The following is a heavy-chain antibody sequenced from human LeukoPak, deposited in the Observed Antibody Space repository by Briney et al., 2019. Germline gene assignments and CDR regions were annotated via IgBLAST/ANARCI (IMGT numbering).Heavy chain of an antibody. V-gene: IGHV3-30*02. D-gene: IGHD3-10*01. Sequence: GGSLRLSCAASGFTFSSYGMHWVRQAPGKGLEWVAVVSYDGSSKYYADSVKGRFTISRDNSKNTLYLQLSSLRAEDTAVYYCAADYGSGSSLYFYYGLDVWGQGTTVTVSS. J-gene: IGHJ6*02. CDR2: VSYDGSSK. CDR3: AADYGSGSSLYFYYGLDV. CDR1: GFTFSSYG.